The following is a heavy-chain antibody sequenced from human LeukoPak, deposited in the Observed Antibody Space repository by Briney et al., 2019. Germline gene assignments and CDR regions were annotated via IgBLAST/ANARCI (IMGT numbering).Heavy chain of an antibody. CDR3: VRDSGHYYVDV. V-gene: IGHV3-7*01. Sequence: PGGSLRLSCTTSGFTFRSYWMSWLRQAPGKGLEWVANIKQDGSQKYYVGSVKGRFTISRDNAKNSVSLEMNSLSAEDTAVYYCVRDSGHYYVDVWGKGTTVTVSS. CDR1: GFTFRSYW. CDR2: IKQDGSQK. J-gene: IGHJ6*03.